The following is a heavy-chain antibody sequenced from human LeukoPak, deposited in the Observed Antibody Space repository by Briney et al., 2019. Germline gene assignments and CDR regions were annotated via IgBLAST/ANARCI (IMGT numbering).Heavy chain of an antibody. V-gene: IGHV3-21*04. D-gene: IGHD6-13*01. CDR1: GFTFSSYS. Sequence: GGSLRLSCAASGFTFSSYSMNWVRQAPGKGLEWVSSMSSGSSNIYYADSVKGRFTISRDNAKNSRDLQMNSLRAEGTAVYYCARDLSGSSWYEGRGNWFDPWGQGTLVTVSS. J-gene: IGHJ5*02. CDR2: MSSGSSNI. CDR3: ARDLSGSSWYEGRGNWFDP.